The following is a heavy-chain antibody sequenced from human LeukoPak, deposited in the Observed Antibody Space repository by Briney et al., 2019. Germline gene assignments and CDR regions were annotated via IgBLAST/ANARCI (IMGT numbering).Heavy chain of an antibody. J-gene: IGHJ4*02. CDR2: ISWNSGSI. Sequence: PGGSLRLSCAASGFTFDDYAMHWVRQAPGKGLEWVSGISWNSGSIGYADSVKGRFTISRDNAKNSLYLQMNSLRAEDTALYYCAKGYYDSSGYWFDYWGQGTLVTVSS. CDR1: GFTFDDYA. V-gene: IGHV3-9*01. D-gene: IGHD3-22*01. CDR3: AKGYYDSSGYWFDY.